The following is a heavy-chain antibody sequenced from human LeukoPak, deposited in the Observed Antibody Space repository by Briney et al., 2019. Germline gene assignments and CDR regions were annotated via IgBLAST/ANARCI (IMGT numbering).Heavy chain of an antibody. CDR2: ISYDGINK. CDR1: RFTFSTYG. J-gene: IGHJ6*02. V-gene: IGHV3-30*03. Sequence: GGSLRLSCAASRFTFSTYGMHWVRQAPGKGLEWVALISYDGINKYCADSVKGRFTVSRDNSKSTLYLQVNSLRAEDTAVYYCARDSDGMSVWGLGTTVTVSS. CDR3: ARDSDGMSV.